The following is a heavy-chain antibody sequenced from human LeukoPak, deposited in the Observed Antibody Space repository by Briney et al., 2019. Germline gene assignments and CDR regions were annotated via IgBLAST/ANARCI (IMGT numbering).Heavy chain of an antibody. D-gene: IGHD6-6*01. V-gene: IGHV4-31*03. CDR1: GCSIRISGDF. CDR3: ATTLLSQLVPYFDY. Sequence: SQTLSLTCTVSGCSIRISGDFWNWIRRHPGKGLVWIGYISSSGNTYYNPSLKSRVTMSVDTSKNQFSLKLSSVTAADTAVYYCATTLLSQLVPYFDYWGQGTLVTVSS. J-gene: IGHJ4*02. CDR2: ISSSGNT.